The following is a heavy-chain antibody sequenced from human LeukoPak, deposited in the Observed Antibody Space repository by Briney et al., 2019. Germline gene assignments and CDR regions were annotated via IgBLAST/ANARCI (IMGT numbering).Heavy chain of an antibody. V-gene: IGHV4-39*07. J-gene: IGHJ2*01. CDR1: GGSIGSNNYF. CDR3: ARSIRVTPPGWYFDL. Sequence: SETLSLTCTVSGGSIGSNNYFWAWIRQPPGKGLEWIGYIYHSGSTYYNPSLKSRVTISVDRSKNQLSLKLSSVTAADTAVYYCARSIRVTPPGWYFDLWGRGTLVTVSS. D-gene: IGHD2-21*02. CDR2: IYHSGST.